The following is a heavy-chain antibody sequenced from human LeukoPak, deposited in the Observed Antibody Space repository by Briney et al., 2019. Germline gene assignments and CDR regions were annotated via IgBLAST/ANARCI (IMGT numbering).Heavy chain of an antibody. CDR3: AREGTDQDYYYYMDV. J-gene: IGHJ6*03. Sequence: SETLSLTCTVSGGSISSYYWSWIRQPPGKGLEWIGYIYYSGSTNYNPSLKSRVTISVDTSKNQFSLRLSSVTAADTAVYYCAREGTDQDYYYYMDVWGKGTTVTVS. CDR1: GGSISSYY. V-gene: IGHV4-59*01. D-gene: IGHD3-10*01. CDR2: IYYSGST.